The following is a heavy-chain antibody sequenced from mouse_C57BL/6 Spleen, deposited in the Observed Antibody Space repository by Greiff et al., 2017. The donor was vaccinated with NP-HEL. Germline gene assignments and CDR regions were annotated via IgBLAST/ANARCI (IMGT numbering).Heavy chain of an antibody. CDR3: ARMGGNYEGTYAMDY. D-gene: IGHD2-1*01. V-gene: IGHV1-52*01. J-gene: IGHJ4*01. CDR2: IDPSDSET. CDR1: GYTFTSYW. Sequence: QVQLQQPGAELVRPGSSVKLSCKASGYTFTSYWMHWVKQRPIQGLEWIGNIDPSDSETHYNQKFKDKATLTVDKSSSTAYMQLSSLTSEDSAVYYRARMGGNYEGTYAMDYWGQGTSVTVSS.